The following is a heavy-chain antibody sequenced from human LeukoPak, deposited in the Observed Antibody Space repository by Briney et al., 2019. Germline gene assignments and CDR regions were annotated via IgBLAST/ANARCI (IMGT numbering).Heavy chain of an antibody. J-gene: IGHJ4*02. CDR1: GFTFSNYA. Sequence: GGSLRLPCAASGFTFSNYAMNWVRQAPGKGLGWVSTISGSGGGTYYADSVKGRFTISRDNYKNTLYVQMNSLRAENTAVYYCEKGHSSSWCPYFDYWGQGTLVAVSS. V-gene: IGHV3-23*01. D-gene: IGHD6-13*01. CDR2: ISGSGGGT. CDR3: EKGHSSSWCPYFDY.